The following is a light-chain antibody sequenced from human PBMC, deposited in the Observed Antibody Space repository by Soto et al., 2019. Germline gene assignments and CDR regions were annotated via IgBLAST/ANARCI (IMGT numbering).Light chain of an antibody. CDR3: SSYTTSHTLV. V-gene: IGLV2-14*01. CDR1: SSDVGASDY. Sequence: QSALTQPASVSESPGQSITISCTGTSSDVGASDYVSWYQQHPGKAPQLIIYEISNRPSGVSNRFSGSKSGNTASLTISGLLAEDESDYYCSSYTTSHTLVFGGGTKLTVL. J-gene: IGLJ2*01. CDR2: EIS.